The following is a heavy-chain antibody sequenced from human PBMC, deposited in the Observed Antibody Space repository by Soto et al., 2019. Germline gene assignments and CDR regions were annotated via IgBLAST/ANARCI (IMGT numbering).Heavy chain of an antibody. J-gene: IGHJ6*03. Sequence: QVQLVQSGAEVKKPGASVKVSCKASGYTFTSYGISWVRQAPGQGLEWMGWISAYNGNTNYAQKLQGRGTMTNHTSASKAYMELRSRRSDDTAVYYCARDLRPPMDVWGKGTTVTVSS. CDR1: GYTFTSYG. V-gene: IGHV1-18*01. CDR2: ISAYNGNT. CDR3: ARDLRPPMDV.